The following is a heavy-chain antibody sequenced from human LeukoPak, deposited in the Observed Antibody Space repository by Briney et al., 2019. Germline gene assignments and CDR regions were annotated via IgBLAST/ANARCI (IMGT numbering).Heavy chain of an antibody. V-gene: IGHV4-59*11. CDR3: ARAHRYYDYVWGSYREDAFDI. J-gene: IGHJ3*02. Sequence: SETLSLTCTVSGGSISSHYWSWIRQPPGKGLEWIGYIYYSGSTNYNPSLKSRVTISVDTSKNQFSLKLSSVTAADTAVYYCARAHRYYDYVWGSYREDAFDIWGQGTMVTVSS. CDR1: GGSISSHY. CDR2: IYYSGST. D-gene: IGHD3-16*02.